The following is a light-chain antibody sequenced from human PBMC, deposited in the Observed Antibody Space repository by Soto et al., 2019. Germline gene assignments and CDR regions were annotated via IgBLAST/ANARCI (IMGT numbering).Light chain of an antibody. CDR3: SSYTNSGTVV. J-gene: IGLJ2*01. CDR2: DVS. CDR1: SSNVGGYHY. Sequence: QSALTQPASVSGSPGQSITISCTGTSSNVGGYHYVSWYQQHPGKAPKLMIYDVSNRPSGVSNRFSGSKSGNTASLTISGLQAEDEADYYCSSYTNSGTVVFGGGTKVTV. V-gene: IGLV2-14*03.